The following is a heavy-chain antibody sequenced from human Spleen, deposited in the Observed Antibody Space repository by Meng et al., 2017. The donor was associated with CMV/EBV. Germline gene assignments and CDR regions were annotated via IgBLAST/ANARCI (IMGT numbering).Heavy chain of an antibody. CDR1: GGSISSGDYY. CDR3: ARSRSMYYYYGMDV. CDR2: IYYSGST. V-gene: IGHV4-30-4*08. J-gene: IGHJ6*02. Sequence: LSLTCTVSGGSISSGDYYWSWIRQPPGKGLEWIGYIYYSGSTYYNPSLKSRVTISVDTSKNQFSLKLSSVTAADTAVYYCARSRSMYYYYGMDVWGQGTTVTVSS.